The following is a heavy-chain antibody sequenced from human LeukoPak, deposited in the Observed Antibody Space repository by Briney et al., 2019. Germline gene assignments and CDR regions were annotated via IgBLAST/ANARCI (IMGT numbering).Heavy chain of an antibody. J-gene: IGHJ4*02. CDR2: IDRDGSRI. CDR3: VRGNDYGGPHY. Sequence: GGSLRLSCAVSRFTFSSYWMHWVRQAPGKGLVWVSRIDRDGSRINYADSVKGRFTISRDNGKNTLFLQMNSLRAEDAAVYYCVRGNDYGGPHYWGQGTLVTVSS. CDR1: RFTFSSYW. D-gene: IGHD4-23*01. V-gene: IGHV3-74*01.